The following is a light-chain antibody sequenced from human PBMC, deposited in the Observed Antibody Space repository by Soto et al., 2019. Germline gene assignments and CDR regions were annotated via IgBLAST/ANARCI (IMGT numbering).Light chain of an antibody. V-gene: IGKV1-8*01. J-gene: IGKJ5*01. CDR3: QQYYSYLIT. CDR2: AAS. Sequence: AILMAQSPSSFSSSTGERVTITCRASQGISSYLAWYQQKPGQAPKLLIYAASNLQSGVPSRFSGSGSGTDFTLTISCLQSEDFATYYCQQYYSYLITFGQGTRLEIK. CDR1: QGISSY.